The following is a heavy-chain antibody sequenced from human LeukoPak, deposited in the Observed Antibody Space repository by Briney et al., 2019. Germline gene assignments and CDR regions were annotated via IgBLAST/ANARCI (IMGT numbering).Heavy chain of an antibody. D-gene: IGHD1-7*01. CDR1: GFTLSTFS. CDR2: ISGSGSDI. J-gene: IGHJ3*01. CDR3: ARRTFPNDAFDV. V-gene: IGHV3-21*01. Sequence: GGSLRLSCAASGFTLSTFSMNWVRQTPGKGLEWVSAISGSGSDIYYADSVKGRFTISRDSPKRSLYLQMNSLRAEDTAVYYCARRTFPNDAFDVWGQGTVVTVSS.